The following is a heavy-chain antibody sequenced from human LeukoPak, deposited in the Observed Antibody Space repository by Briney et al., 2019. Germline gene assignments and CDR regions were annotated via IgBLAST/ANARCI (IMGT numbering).Heavy chain of an antibody. CDR1: GGSFSGYY. J-gene: IGHJ5*02. CDR3: ARGLPRNDFWSGFATYWFDP. D-gene: IGHD3-3*01. Sequence: PSETLSLTCAVYGGSFSGYYWSWLRQPPGKGLEWIGEINHSGSTNYNPSLRSRVTISLDRPKKQFSLKLSSVSVADTAVYYCARGLPRNDFWSGFATYWFDPWGRGTLVTVSS. CDR2: INHSGST. V-gene: IGHV4-34*01.